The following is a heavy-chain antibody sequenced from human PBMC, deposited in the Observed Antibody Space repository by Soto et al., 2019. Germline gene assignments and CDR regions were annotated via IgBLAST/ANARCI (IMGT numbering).Heavy chain of an antibody. CDR3: VYRRSAYYLQS. Sequence: QITLKESGPTLVKPTQTLTLTCTFSGFSLTTTGVAVGWIRQSPGKAPECLALIYWDDDKVYSPSLRRRLTISKDTSKKQVVLNVAHLDPVDTATYYCVYRRSAYYLQSWGQGIFVAVSP. V-gene: IGHV2-5*02. CDR2: IYWDDDK. D-gene: IGHD3-22*01. J-gene: IGHJ5*02. CDR1: GFSLTTTGVA.